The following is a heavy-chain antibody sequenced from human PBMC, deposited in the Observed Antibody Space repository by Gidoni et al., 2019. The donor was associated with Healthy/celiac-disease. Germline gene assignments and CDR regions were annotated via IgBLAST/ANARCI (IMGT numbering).Heavy chain of an antibody. J-gene: IGHJ4*02. D-gene: IGHD1-26*01. CDR3: AKDRLVVGAAGGLWDY. CDR2: ISYDGSNK. Sequence: QVQLVESGGGVVQPGRSLRLSCAASGFTFSSYGMHWVRQAPGKGLEWVAVISYDGSNKYYADSVKGRFTISRDNSKNTLYLQMNSLRAEDTAVYYCAKDRLVVGAAGGLWDYWGQGTLVTVSS. V-gene: IGHV3-30*18. CDR1: GFTFSSYG.